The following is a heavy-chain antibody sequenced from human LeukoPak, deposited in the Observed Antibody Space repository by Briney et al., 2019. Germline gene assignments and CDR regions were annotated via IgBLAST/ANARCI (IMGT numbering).Heavy chain of an antibody. CDR1: GFIVGHYY. CDR2: IYSDDTA. V-gene: IGHV3-53*05. Sequence: GGSLRLSCAASGFIVGHYYMSWVRQAPGKGLECVSVIYSDDTAYYADSVKGRFTISRDNSKNTLYLQMNSLRAADTAEYYCARDKGTSYLSSFDYWGQGTLVTVSS. J-gene: IGHJ4*02. CDR3: ARDKGTSYLSSFDY. D-gene: IGHD6-6*01.